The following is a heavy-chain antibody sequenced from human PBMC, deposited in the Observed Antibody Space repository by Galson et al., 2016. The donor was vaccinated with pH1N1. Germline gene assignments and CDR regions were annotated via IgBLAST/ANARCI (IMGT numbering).Heavy chain of an antibody. Sequence: SVKVSCKASGYTFTDYYIHWVRQAPGKGLEWMGWINPNSDVTKYAQKFQDRVTMTRDTSINTAYMELSGLTSDDTAVYYCARDSKGGIPFHYWGQRTLVTLSS. D-gene: IGHD1-26*01. CDR1: GYTFTDYY. J-gene: IGHJ4*02. CDR2: INPNSDVT. CDR3: ARDSKGGIPFHY. V-gene: IGHV1-2*02.